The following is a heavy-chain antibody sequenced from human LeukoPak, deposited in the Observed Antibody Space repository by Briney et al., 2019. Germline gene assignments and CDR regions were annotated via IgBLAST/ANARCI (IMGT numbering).Heavy chain of an antibody. CDR1: GFTFDDYG. V-gene: IGHV3-20*01. CDR2: INWNGGIT. D-gene: IGHD3-3*01. CDR3: ARGRGGTSDYYPSYFDY. J-gene: IGHJ4*02. Sequence: GGSLRLSCAASGFTFDDYGMSRVRQAPGKGLEWVSGINWNGGITAYADSVKGRFTISRDNAKNSLYLQMNSLRAEDTALYHCARGRGGTSDYYPSYFDYWGQGALVMVSS.